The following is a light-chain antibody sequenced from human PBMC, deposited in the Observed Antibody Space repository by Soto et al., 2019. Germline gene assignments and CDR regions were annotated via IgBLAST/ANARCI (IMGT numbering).Light chain of an antibody. Sequence: EIVLTQSPGTLSLSPGEKATLPCRASQSVSSSYLAWYQQKPGQAPRLLIYGASSRATGIPDRFSGSGSGTDFTLTISRLEPEDFAVYYCQQYSTSPWTFGQGT. CDR1: QSVSSSY. CDR2: GAS. V-gene: IGKV3-20*01. CDR3: QQYSTSPWT. J-gene: IGKJ1*01.